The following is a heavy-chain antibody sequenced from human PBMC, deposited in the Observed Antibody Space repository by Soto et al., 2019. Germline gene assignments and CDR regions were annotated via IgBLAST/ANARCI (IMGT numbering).Heavy chain of an antibody. J-gene: IGHJ5*01. Sequence: SETLSLTCSVSGDSISTVDYFWAWIRQPPGQALEYIGYIYKSTTTYYNPSFESRAAISLDTSKSQFSLNVTSVTAADTAVYFCARGRYCLTGRCFPNWFDSWGQGTLVTVSS. CDR1: GDSISTVDYF. D-gene: IGHD2-15*01. CDR3: ARGRYCLTGRCFPNWFDS. CDR2: IYKSTTT. V-gene: IGHV4-30-4*01.